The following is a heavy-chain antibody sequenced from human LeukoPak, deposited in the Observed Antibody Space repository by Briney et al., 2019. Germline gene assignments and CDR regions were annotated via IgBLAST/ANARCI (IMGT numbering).Heavy chain of an antibody. Sequence: KPSETLSLTCAVYGGSFSGYYWSWIRQPPGKGLGWIGEINHSGSTNYNPSLKSRVTISVDTSKNQFSLKLSSVTAADTAVYYCARGHPVVAATHWDYWGQGTLVTVSS. V-gene: IGHV4-34*01. J-gene: IGHJ4*02. CDR1: GGSFSGYY. D-gene: IGHD2-15*01. CDR2: INHSGST. CDR3: ARGHPVVAATHWDY.